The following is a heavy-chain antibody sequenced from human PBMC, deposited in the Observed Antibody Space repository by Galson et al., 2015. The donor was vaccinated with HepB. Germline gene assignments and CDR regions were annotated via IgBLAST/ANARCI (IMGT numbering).Heavy chain of an antibody. CDR1: GFTFSSYS. CDR3: ARDPYYYMDV. J-gene: IGHJ6*03. Sequence: SLRLSCEASGFTFSSYSMNWVRQAPGKGLEWVSYISSSSSTIYYAESVKGRFTISRDNAKNSLYLQMNSLRAEDTAVYYCARDPYYYMDVWGKGTMVTVSS. V-gene: IGHV3-48*01. CDR2: ISSSSSTI.